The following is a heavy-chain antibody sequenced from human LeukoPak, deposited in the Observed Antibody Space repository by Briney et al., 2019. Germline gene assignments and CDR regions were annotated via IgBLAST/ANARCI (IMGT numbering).Heavy chain of an antibody. CDR2: INPSGGST. CDR1: GYTFTSYY. V-gene: IGHV1-46*03. CDR3: ARGDSGPGYSYWYFDL. D-gene: IGHD5-12*01. J-gene: IGHJ2*01. Sequence: ASVKVSCKASGYTFTSYYMHWVRQAPGQGLEWMGIINPSGGSTSYARKFQGRVTMTRDTSTSTVYMELSSLRSEDTAVYYCARGDSGPGYSYWYFDLWGRGTLVTVSS.